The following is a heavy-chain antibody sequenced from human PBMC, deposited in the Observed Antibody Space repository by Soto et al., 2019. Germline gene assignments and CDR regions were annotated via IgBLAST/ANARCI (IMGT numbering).Heavy chain of an antibody. CDR3: ARHYSSGSRNWFDP. D-gene: IGHD6-19*01. V-gene: IGHV4-39*01. J-gene: IGHJ5*02. CDR1: GGSINSSSYF. CDR2: IYYSGST. Sequence: PSETLSLSCSVSGGSINSSSYFWGWVRQPPGKGLEWIGSIYYSGSTYYNPSLRSRVTISVDTSKNQFSLKLSSVTAADTAVFYCARHYSSGSRNWFDPWGQGTLVTVSS.